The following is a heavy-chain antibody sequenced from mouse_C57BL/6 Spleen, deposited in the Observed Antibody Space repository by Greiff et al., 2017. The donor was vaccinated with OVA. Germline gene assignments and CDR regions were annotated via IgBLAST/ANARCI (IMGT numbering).Heavy chain of an antibody. J-gene: IGHJ2*01. CDR3: TSGTTVVAPFDY. CDR1: GFNIKDDY. V-gene: IGHV14-4*01. CDR2: IDPENGDT. Sequence: EVKLQESGAELVRPGASVKLSCTASGFNIKDDYMHWVKQRPEQGLEWIGWIDPENGDTEYASKFQGKATITADTSSNTAYLQLSSLTSEDTAVYYCTSGTTVVAPFDYWGQGTTLTVSS. D-gene: IGHD1-1*01.